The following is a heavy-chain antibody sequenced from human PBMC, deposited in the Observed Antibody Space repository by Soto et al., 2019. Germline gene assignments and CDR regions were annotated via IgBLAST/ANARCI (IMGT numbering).Heavy chain of an antibody. CDR3: ARGSGYDILNGYPDFDY. CDR1: GYTFTSYG. D-gene: IGHD3-9*01. Sequence: GASVKVSCKASGYTFTSYGISWVRQAPGQGLEWMGWISAYNGNTNYAQKLQGRVTMTTDTSTSTAYMELRSLRSDDTAVYYCARGSGYDILNGYPDFDYWGQGNLVNVS. J-gene: IGHJ4*02. V-gene: IGHV1-18*01. CDR2: ISAYNGNT.